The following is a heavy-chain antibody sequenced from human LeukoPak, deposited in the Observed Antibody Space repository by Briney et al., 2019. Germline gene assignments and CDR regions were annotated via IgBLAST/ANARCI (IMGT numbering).Heavy chain of an antibody. V-gene: IGHV3-74*01. CDR1: GFTFSSYW. CDR2: INSDGSST. CDR3: AREDIVATIGPDI. Sequence: GSLRLSCAASGFTFSSYWIHWVRQAPGEGLVWVSRINSDGSSTSYADSVKGRFTISRDNAKNTLYLQMNSLRAEDTAVYYCAREDIVATIGPDIWGQGTMVTVSS. D-gene: IGHD5-12*01. J-gene: IGHJ3*02.